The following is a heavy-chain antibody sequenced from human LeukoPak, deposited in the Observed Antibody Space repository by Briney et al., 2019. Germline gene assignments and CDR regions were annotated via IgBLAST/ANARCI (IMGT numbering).Heavy chain of an antibody. CDR2: IIPIFGTA. CDR3: AKGYSGPDP. Sequence: SVKVSCKASGYTFTSYGISWVRQAPGQGLEWMGGIIPIFGTANYAQKFQGRVTITADESTSTAYMELSSLRSEDTAVYYCAKGYSGPDPWGQGTLVTVSS. CDR1: GYTFTSYG. D-gene: IGHD5-12*01. J-gene: IGHJ5*02. V-gene: IGHV1-69*13.